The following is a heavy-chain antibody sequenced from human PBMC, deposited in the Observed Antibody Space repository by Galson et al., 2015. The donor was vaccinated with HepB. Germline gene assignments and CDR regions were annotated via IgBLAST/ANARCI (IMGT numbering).Heavy chain of an antibody. CDR3: AKEEIQLWAPNGMDV. Sequence: SLRLSCAASGFNFDDYAMHWVRQAPGKGLEWVSGISWNSDSIDYADSVKGRFTISRDNAKNSLYLQMNSLRAEDTALYYCAKEEIQLWAPNGMDVWGQGTTVTVSS. V-gene: IGHV3-9*01. J-gene: IGHJ6*02. D-gene: IGHD5-18*01. CDR1: GFNFDDYA. CDR2: ISWNSDSI.